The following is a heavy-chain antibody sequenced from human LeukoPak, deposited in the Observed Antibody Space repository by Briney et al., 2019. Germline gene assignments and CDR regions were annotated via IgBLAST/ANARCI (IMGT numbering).Heavy chain of an antibody. CDR2: IYTSGST. Sequence: SETLSLTCTVSGGSISSYYWSWIRQPAGKGLEWIGRIYTSGSTNYNPSLKSRVTMSVDTSKNQFSLELSSVTAADTAVYYCARGVVVVAATPPNNWFDPWGQGTLVTVSS. J-gene: IGHJ5*02. V-gene: IGHV4-4*07. CDR3: ARGVVVVAATPPNNWFDP. CDR1: GGSISSYY. D-gene: IGHD2-15*01.